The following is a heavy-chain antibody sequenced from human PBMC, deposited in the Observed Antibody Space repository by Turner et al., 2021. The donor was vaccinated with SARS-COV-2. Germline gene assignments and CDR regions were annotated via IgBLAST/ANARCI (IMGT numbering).Heavy chain of an antibody. V-gene: IGHV1-24*01. D-gene: IGHD2-21*02. Sequence: QVQLKQSGAEGKKPGASVKVYCKVTGYTLTELSMHWERQAPGKGLESLGGFDPENVKTIYAHKFQCRVTINKYTCTDTAYMDLISLRSEDTDVYYFATGYAYYGCYCSIYYGGQGTLVTVSS. CDR1: GYTLTELS. J-gene: IGHJ4*02. CDR3: ATGYAYYGCYCSIYY. CDR2: FDPENVKT.